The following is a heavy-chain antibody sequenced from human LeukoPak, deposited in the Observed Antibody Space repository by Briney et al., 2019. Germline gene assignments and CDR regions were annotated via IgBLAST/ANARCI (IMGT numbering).Heavy chain of an antibody. CDR3: ARARTDYFDY. J-gene: IGHJ4*02. CDR1: GFSVSSNY. CDR2: ISYDGSNK. Sequence: GGSLRLSCAVSGFSVSSNYMTWVRQAPGKGLEWVAVISYDGSNKYYADSVKGRFTISRDNSKNTLYLQMNSLRAEDTAVYYYARARTDYFDYWGQGTLVTVSS. V-gene: IGHV3-30-3*01. D-gene: IGHD4-17*01.